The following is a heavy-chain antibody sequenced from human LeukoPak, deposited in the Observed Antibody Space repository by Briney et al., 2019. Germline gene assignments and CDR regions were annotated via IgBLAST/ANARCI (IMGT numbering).Heavy chain of an antibody. Sequence: SETLSLTCAVYGGSFSGYYWSWIRQPPGKGLEWIGEINHGGSTNYNPSLKSRVTISVDTSKNQFSLKLSSVTAADTAVYYCARPGSYSLRAFDIWGQGTMVSVSS. V-gene: IGHV4-34*01. CDR1: GGSFSGYY. D-gene: IGHD1-26*01. CDR2: INHGGST. CDR3: ARPGSYSLRAFDI. J-gene: IGHJ3*02.